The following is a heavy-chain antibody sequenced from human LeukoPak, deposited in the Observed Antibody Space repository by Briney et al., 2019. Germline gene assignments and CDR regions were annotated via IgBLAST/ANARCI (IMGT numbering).Heavy chain of an antibody. J-gene: IGHJ4*02. CDR2: IYYSGSS. Sequence: SETLSLTCTVSGGSISTYYWSWIRQPPGKGLEWIGYIYYSGSSNYNPSLKSRVTISVDSSKNQFSLKLNPVTAADTAVYYCARWGEGGTTWSFDYWGQGTLVIVSS. CDR3: ARWGEGGTTWSFDY. D-gene: IGHD1-26*01. V-gene: IGHV4-59*13. CDR1: GGSISTYY.